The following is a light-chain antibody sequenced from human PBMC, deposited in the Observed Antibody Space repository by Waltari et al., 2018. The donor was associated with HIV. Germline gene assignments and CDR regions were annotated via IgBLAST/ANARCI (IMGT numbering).Light chain of an antibody. J-gene: IGLJ3*02. Sequence: QSVLTQPPSVSAAPGQKVAISCSVSSSNIGTDYVSWYQNVPGSAPKLLIYDKDRRPSGTPARFSGSKSGTSATLAITGLQTGDGADYYCGTWDRSLGGGVFGGGTKLTVL. CDR3: GTWDRSLGGGV. V-gene: IGLV1-51*01. CDR2: DKD. CDR1: SSNIGTDY.